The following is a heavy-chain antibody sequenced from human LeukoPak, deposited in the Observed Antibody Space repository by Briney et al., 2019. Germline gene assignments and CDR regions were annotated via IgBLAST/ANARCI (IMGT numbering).Heavy chain of an antibody. D-gene: IGHD6-19*01. J-gene: IGHJ4*02. CDR2: ISPYNGNT. CDR3: ARAGPGSGWYFDY. Sequence: ASVKVSCKAFGYDFTSVGITWVRRAPGQGLEWMGWISPYNGNTRYAQKFQGRVAMTTDISTTTAYMELRGLRFNDTAVYYCARAGPGSGWYFDYWGQGTLVTFSS. V-gene: IGHV1-18*01. CDR1: GYDFTSVG.